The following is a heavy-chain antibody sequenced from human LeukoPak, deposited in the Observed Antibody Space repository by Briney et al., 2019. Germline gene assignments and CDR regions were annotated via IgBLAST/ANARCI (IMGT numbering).Heavy chain of an antibody. J-gene: IGHJ4*02. Sequence: PETLSLTCAVSGGSISSSNWWSWVRQPPGKGLEWIGEIYHSGSTNYNPSLKSRVTISVDKSKNQFSLKLSSVTAADTAVYYCASGGTMVRGVIRPYYFDYWGQGTLVTVSS. CDR2: IYHSGST. CDR1: GGSISSSNW. D-gene: IGHD3-10*01. V-gene: IGHV4-4*03. CDR3: ASGGTMVRGVIRPYYFDY.